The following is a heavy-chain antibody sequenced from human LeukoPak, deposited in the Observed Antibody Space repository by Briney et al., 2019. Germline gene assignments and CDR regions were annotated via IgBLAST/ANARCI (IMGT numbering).Heavy chain of an antibody. CDR1: GGSISSYY. V-gene: IGHV4-4*07. CDR2: IYTSGST. D-gene: IGHD4-17*01. CDR3: ARDGETVTKDAFDI. J-gene: IGHJ3*02. Sequence: SETLSLTCTVSGGSISSYYWSWIRQPAGKGLEWIGRIYTSGSTNYNPSLKSRVTMSVDTSKNQFSLKLSSVTAADTAVYYCARDGETVTKDAFDIWGQGTMVTVSS.